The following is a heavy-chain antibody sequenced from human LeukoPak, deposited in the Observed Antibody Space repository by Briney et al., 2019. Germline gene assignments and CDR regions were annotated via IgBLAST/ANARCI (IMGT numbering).Heavy chain of an antibody. CDR1: GFSFSSYS. CDR3: AKQLGYCSDGSCYFPY. Sequence: GGSLRLSCAASGFSFSSYSMSWVRQAPGKGLEWVSAISNNGGYTYYADSVQGRFTISRDNSKSTLCLQMNSLRAEDTAVYYCAKQLGYCSDGSCYFPYWGQGTLVTVSS. J-gene: IGHJ4*02. V-gene: IGHV3-23*01. CDR2: ISNNGGYT. D-gene: IGHD2-15*01.